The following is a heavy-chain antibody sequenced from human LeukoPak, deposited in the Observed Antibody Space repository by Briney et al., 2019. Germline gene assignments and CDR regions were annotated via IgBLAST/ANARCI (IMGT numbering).Heavy chain of an antibody. CDR1: GGTFSSYA. CDR3: AIVLGSGWDY. D-gene: IGHD6-19*01. J-gene: IGHJ4*02. CDR2: IIPIFGTA. V-gene: IGHV1-69*06. Sequence: AVTVSCKASGGTFSSYAISWVRQAPGQGLEWMGRIIPIFGTANYAQKFECRVTITADKSTSTAYMELSSLRSEDTAVYYCAIVLGSGWDYWGEGAPLTVSS.